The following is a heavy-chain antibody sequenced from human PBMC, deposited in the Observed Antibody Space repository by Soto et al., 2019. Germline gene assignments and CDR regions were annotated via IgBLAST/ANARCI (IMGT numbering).Heavy chain of an antibody. CDR2: ISATGGST. J-gene: IGHJ4*02. Sequence: PGGSLRLSCAASGFTFSSYWMHWVRQAPGKGLEWVATISATGGSTYYADSVKGRFTISRDNSKNTLYLQMNGLRVEDTAVYYCAKDRLAGNFDYWGQGTQVTVSS. CDR1: GFTFSSYW. CDR3: AKDRLAGNFDY. V-gene: IGHV3-23*01.